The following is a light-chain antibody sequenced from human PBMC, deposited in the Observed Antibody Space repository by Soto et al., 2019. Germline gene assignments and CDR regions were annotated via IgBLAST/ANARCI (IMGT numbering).Light chain of an antibody. Sequence: EIVLTQAPATLSLAPGERATLSCRAIQSVTSNYLAWFQQKPGQAPRLVIYGASTRATGIPERFSGSGSGTDFTLTISRLEPEDFAVYYCQQYGGLPRTFGQGTKVDIK. CDR2: GAS. J-gene: IGKJ1*01. CDR3: QQYGGLPRT. V-gene: IGKV3-20*01. CDR1: QSVTSNY.